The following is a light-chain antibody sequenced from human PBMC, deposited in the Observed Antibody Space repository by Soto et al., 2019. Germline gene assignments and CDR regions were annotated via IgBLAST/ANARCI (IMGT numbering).Light chain of an antibody. V-gene: IGKV1-5*03. Sequence: DIQMTQSRSTLSGSVGDRVTITCRASQTISSWLAWYQQKPGKAPKLLIYKASTLKSGVPSRFSGSGSGTEFTLTISSLQPDDFATHYCQHYNSYSEAFGQATKVDIK. CDR1: QTISSW. CDR3: QHYNSYSEA. CDR2: KAS. J-gene: IGKJ1*01.